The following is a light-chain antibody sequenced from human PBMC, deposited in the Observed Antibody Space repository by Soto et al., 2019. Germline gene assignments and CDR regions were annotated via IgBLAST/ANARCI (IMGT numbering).Light chain of an antibody. J-gene: IGKJ2*01. CDR3: QQRSNWPPMYT. V-gene: IGKV3-11*01. CDR1: QSVRSS. CDR2: DAS. Sequence: ETVLTQSPATLSLSPGERATLSCRASQSVRSSLAWYQQKPGQAPRLLIYDASNRAPGIPARFSGSGSGTDFTLTISGLDPEDFAVYYCQQRSNWPPMYTFGQGTKLEIK.